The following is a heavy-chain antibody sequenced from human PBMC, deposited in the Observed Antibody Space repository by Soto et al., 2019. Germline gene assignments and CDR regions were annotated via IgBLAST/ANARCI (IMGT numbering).Heavy chain of an antibody. V-gene: IGHV3-30*18. D-gene: IGHD3-9*01. CDR1: GFTFSSYG. Sequence: GGSLRLSCAASGFTFSSYGMHWVRQAPGKGLEWVAVISYDGSNKYYADSVKSRFTISRDNSKNTLYLQMNSLRAEDTAVYYCAKVRGDIRRAYYGMDVWGQGTTVTVSS. CDR2: ISYDGSNK. CDR3: AKVRGDIRRAYYGMDV. J-gene: IGHJ6*02.